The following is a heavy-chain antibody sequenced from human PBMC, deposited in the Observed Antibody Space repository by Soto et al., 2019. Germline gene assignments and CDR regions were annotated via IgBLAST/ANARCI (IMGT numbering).Heavy chain of an antibody. V-gene: IGHV1-69*13. J-gene: IGHJ6*02. CDR3: ARGPTYYYYGMDV. Sequence: SVEVSCKASGGTFSDHSITWVRQAPGQGLEWMGGIIPIFDTPKYAQKFRGRVTMNADESTSTAYMELSSLRSDDTAVYYCARGPTYYYYGMDVWGQGTTVTVSS. CDR1: GGTFSDHS. CDR2: IIPIFDTP.